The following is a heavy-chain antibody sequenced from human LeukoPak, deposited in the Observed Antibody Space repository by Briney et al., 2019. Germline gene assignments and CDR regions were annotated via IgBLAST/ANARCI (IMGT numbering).Heavy chain of an antibody. D-gene: IGHD6-13*01. Sequence: ASVKVSCKASGYTFTGYYMHWVRQAPGQGLEWMGWINPNSGGTNYAQKFQGRVTMTRDTSISTAYMELSRLSSDATAVYYCARDRFAAAGNWFDPWGQGTLVTVSS. CDR1: GYTFTGYY. CDR2: INPNSGGT. V-gene: IGHV1-2*02. J-gene: IGHJ5*02. CDR3: ARDRFAAAGNWFDP.